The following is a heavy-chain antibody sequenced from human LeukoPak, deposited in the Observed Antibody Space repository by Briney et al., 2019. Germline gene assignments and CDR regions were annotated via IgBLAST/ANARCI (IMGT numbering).Heavy chain of an antibody. Sequence: SETLSLTCAVYDGSSSGYYWSWIRQPPGKGLEWIGEINHSGSTNYNPSLKSRVTISLDTSKSQFSLKVRYVTAADTAVYYCARGLNDSWTGENYWGQGTLVTVSS. V-gene: IGHV4-34*01. J-gene: IGHJ4*02. CDR1: DGSSSGYY. CDR3: ARGLNDSWTGENY. CDR2: INHSGST. D-gene: IGHD3-3*01.